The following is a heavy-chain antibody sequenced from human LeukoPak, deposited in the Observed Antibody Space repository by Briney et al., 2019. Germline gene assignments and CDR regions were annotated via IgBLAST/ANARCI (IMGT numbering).Heavy chain of an antibody. CDR2: ISYDGSNK. CDR3: AEGFGESPYYFDY. D-gene: IGHD3-10*01. Sequence: GGSLGLSCAASGFTFSSYGMHWVRQAPGKGLEWVAVISYDGSNKYYADSVKGRFTISRDNSKNTLYLQMNSLRAEDTAVYYCAEGFGESPYYFDYWGQGTLVTVSS. CDR1: GFTFSSYG. J-gene: IGHJ4*02. V-gene: IGHV3-30*18.